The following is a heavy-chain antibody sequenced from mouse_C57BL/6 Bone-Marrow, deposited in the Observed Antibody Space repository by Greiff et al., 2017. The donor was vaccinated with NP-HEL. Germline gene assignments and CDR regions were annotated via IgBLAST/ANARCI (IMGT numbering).Heavy chain of an antibody. CDR3: TTVITLRGGFAY. Sequence: EVQLQQSGAELVRPGASVKLSCTASGFNIKDDYMHWVKQRPEQGLEWIGWIDPENGDTEYASKFQGKATITADTSSNTAYLQLSSLTSEDTAVYYCTTVITLRGGFAYWGQGTLVTVSA. D-gene: IGHD1-1*01. J-gene: IGHJ3*01. CDR2: IDPENGDT. V-gene: IGHV14-4*01. CDR1: GFNIKDDY.